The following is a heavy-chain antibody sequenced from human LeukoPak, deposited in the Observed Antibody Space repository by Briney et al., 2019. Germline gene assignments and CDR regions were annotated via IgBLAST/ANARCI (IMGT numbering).Heavy chain of an antibody. CDR1: GFTFSNYA. Sequence: PGGSLRLSCAASGFTFSNYAMSWVRQAPGKGLEWVSTISGSGGSTYYADSVKGRFTISRDNSKNTLYLQMNSLRAEDTAVYYCAKDLVEPDSTGYFSDWGQGTLVSVSS. J-gene: IGHJ4*02. D-gene: IGHD3-22*01. CDR3: AKDLVEPDSTGYFSD. CDR2: ISGSGGST. V-gene: IGHV3-23*01.